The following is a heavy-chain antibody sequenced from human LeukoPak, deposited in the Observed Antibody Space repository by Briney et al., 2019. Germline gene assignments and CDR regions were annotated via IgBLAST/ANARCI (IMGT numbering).Heavy chain of an antibody. D-gene: IGHD3-16*01. J-gene: IGHJ3*02. CDR3: ARSPESGGNVFDI. CDR1: GFTFSDHY. Sequence: GGSLRLSCAASGFTFSDHYIDWVRQAPGKGLEWVGRMRNKANSYTTENAASVKGRLTLSRDDSKRLVSLQLNSLKIEDAAVYYCARSPESGGNVFDIWGQGTMVTVSS. CDR2: MRNKANSYTT. V-gene: IGHV3-72*01.